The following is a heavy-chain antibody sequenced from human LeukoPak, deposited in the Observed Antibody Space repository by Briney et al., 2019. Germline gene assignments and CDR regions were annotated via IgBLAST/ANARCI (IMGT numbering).Heavy chain of an antibody. CDR2: IWYDGSNK. CDR3: AREIKTYSSGWYYFDY. CDR1: GFTFSSYG. V-gene: IGHV3-33*01. J-gene: IGHJ4*02. Sequence: GGSLRLSCAASGFTFSSYGMHWVRQAPGKGLEWVAVIWYDGSNKYYADSVKGRFTVSRDNSKNTLYLQMNSLRVEDTAVYYCAREIKTYSSGWYYFDYWGQGTLVSVSS. D-gene: IGHD6-13*01.